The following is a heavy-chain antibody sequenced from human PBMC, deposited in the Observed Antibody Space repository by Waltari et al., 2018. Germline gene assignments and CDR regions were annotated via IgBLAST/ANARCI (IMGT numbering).Heavy chain of an antibody. Sequence: QLQLQESGPGLVKPSETLSLTCTVSGGSISSSSYYWGWIRPPPGKGLEWIGSIYYSGSTYYNPSLKSRVTISVDTSKNQFSLKLSSVTAADTAVYYCARVKQQLSNGAEYFQHWGQGTLVTVSS. D-gene: IGHD6-13*01. CDR3: ARVKQQLSNGAEYFQH. J-gene: IGHJ1*01. CDR1: GGSISSSSYY. V-gene: IGHV4-39*07. CDR2: IYYSGST.